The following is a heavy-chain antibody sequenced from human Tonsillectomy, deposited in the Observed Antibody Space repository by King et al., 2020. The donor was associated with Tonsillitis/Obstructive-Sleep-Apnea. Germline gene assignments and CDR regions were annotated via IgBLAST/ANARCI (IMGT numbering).Heavy chain of an antibody. D-gene: IGHD2-15*01. CDR1: GGSISTHF. CDR2: VSYSGKT. CDR3: ARGRRQATYFSGSDCSTSDYYMYV. J-gene: IGHJ6*03. Sequence: QVQLQESGPGLVEPSETLSLTCAVSGGSISTHFWTWIRQPPGKGPEWIGYVSYSGKTNYNPSLKSRLTISLDTSKSQFSLKLRSVTAADSALYYCARGRRQATYFSGSDCSTSDYYMYVLGKRTTVTLSS. V-gene: IGHV4-59*11.